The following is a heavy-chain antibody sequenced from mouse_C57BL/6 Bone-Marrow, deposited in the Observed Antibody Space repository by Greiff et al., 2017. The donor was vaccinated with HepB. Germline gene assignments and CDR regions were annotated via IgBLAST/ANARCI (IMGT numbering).Heavy chain of an antibody. CDR3: TRGGYSTGYEYKAKDY. CDR1: GYTFTSYW. Sequence: VQLQQSGTVLARPGASVKMSCKTSGYTFTSYWMHWVKQRPGQGLEWIGAIYPGNSDTSYNQKFKGKAKLTAVTSASTAYMELRSLTNEDSAVYNRTRGGYSTGYEYKAKDYWGQGTTVTVST. J-gene: IGHJ4*01. D-gene: IGHD3-2*02. CDR2: IYPGNSDT. V-gene: IGHV1-5*01.